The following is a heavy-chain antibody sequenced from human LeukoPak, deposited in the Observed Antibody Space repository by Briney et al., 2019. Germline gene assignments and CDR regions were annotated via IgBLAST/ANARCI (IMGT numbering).Heavy chain of an antibody. CDR3: ARHQITMIRGVLYYYYGMDV. J-gene: IGHJ6*02. Sequence: ASVKVSCKASGYTFTSYYMHWVRQAPGQGLEWMGIINPSGGSTSYAQKFQGRVTMTRDTSTSTVYMALSSLRSEDTAVYYCARHQITMIRGVLYYYYGMDVWGQGTTVTVSS. CDR1: GYTFTSYY. D-gene: IGHD3-10*01. V-gene: IGHV1-46*01. CDR2: INPSGGST.